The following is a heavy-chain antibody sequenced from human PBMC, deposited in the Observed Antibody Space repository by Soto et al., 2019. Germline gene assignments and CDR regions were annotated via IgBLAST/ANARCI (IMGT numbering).Heavy chain of an antibody. D-gene: IGHD3-22*01. J-gene: IGHJ4*02. CDR3: ARGPVSSGYYFTDY. V-gene: IGHV1-8*01. CDR2: MNPNSGNT. CDR1: GYTVTSYD. Sequence: QVQLVQSGAEVKKPGASVKVSCKASGYTVTSYDINWVRQATGQGLEWMGWMNPNSGNTGYAQKFQGRVNITRNTSIGTAYMELSSLRSEDTAVYYCARGPVSSGYYFTDYWGQGTLVTVSS.